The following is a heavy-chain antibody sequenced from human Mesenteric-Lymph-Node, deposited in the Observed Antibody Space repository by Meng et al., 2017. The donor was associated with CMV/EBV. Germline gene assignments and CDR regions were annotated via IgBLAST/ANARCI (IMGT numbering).Heavy chain of an antibody. D-gene: IGHD4-23*01. CDR3: ARHQRWLKSEGGFNY. V-gene: IGHV4-34*01. Sequence: QVQPHQWGAGLLNPSEPLSLTCVGFGGSFSVYYWSWIRQPPGKGLEWIGEINHSGSTNYNPSLKSRVTISVDTSKNQFSLKLSSVTAADTAVYYCARHQRWLKSEGGFNYWGQGTLVTVSS. CDR1: GGSFSVYY. J-gene: IGHJ4*02. CDR2: INHSGST.